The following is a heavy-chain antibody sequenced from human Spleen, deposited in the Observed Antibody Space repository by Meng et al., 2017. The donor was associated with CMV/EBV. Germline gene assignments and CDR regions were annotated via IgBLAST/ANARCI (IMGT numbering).Heavy chain of an antibody. J-gene: IGHJ4*02. D-gene: IGHD5-24*01. Sequence: LTCTVSGDSISGGFHWSWIRQRPGKGLEWIGHIYYSGTTHYNPSLKSRITISVDTSKNQFSLKVTSMTAADTAVYYCARGRDGYNYDYWGQGTLVTVSS. CDR3: ARGRDGYNYDY. CDR1: GDSISGGFH. CDR2: IYYSGTT. V-gene: IGHV4-31*03.